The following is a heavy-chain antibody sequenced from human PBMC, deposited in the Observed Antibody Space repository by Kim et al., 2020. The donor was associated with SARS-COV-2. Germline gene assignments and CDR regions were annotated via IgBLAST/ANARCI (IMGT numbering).Heavy chain of an antibody. D-gene: IGHD3-9*01. CDR1: GGSFSGYY. V-gene: IGHV4-34*01. CDR2: INHSGST. Sequence: SETLSLTCAVYGGSFSGYYWSWIRQPPGKGLEWIGEINHSGSTNYNPSLKSRVTISVDTSKNQFSLKLSSVTAADTAVYYCARGRPILTGSRSYFDYWGQGTLVTVSS. J-gene: IGHJ4*02. CDR3: ARGRPILTGSRSYFDY.